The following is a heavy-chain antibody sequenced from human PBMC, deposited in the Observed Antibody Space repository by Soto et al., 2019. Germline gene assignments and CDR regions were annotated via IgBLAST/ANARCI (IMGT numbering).Heavy chain of an antibody. CDR2: ISSSGDIP. V-gene: IGHV3-23*01. CDR1: GFTFTTYA. CDR3: AKVNSIVGDGDHDY. J-gene: IGHJ4*02. D-gene: IGHD4-17*01. Sequence: EVQLLESGGGLVQPGGSLRLSCAASGFTFTTYAMSWVRQPPGKGLEWVSGISSSGDIPYYADSVKGRFTISRDQSRKTVYLQMNSLRAEDTALYYCAKVNSIVGDGDHDYWGQGTLVSVSS.